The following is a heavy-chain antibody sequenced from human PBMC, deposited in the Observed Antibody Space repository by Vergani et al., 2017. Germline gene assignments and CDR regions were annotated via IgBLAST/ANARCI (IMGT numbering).Heavy chain of an antibody. J-gene: IGHJ6*04. V-gene: IGHV3-7*03. CDR1: GFTFSSYW. CDR3: ERYGSRTLYVMDV. CDR2: KKQDGSEK. D-gene: IGHD3-10*01. Sequence: EVQLVESGGGLVQPGGSLRLSCAASGFTFSSYWMSWVRQAPGKGLEWVANKKQDGSEKYYVDSVKGRFTISRDNDKNSLYLQMNSLRAEDTAVYYCERYGSRTLYVMDVWGEGYTVTVSS.